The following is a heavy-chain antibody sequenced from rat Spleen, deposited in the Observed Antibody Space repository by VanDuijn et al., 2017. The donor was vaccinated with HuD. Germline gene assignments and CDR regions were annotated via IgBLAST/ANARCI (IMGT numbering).Heavy chain of an antibody. V-gene: IGHV3-1*01. Sequence: EVQLQESGPGLVKPSQSLSLTCSVSGYDITNNYWGWIRKFPGNKMEWMGYITYSGGTTYNPSLKSRISITRDTSKNQFFLQLNSVTTEDTATYYCSRSGTGWELRYFDYWGQGVMVTVSS. J-gene: IGHJ2*01. CDR1: GYDITNNY. D-gene: IGHD5-1*01. CDR2: ITYSGGT. CDR3: SRSGTGWELRYFDY.